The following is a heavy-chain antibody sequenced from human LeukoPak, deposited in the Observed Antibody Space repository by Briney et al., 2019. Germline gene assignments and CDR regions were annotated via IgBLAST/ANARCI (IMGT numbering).Heavy chain of an antibody. Sequence: SETLSLTCTVSGGSISSYYWSWIRQPPGKGLEWIGYIYYSGSTNYNPSLKSRVTISVDTSKNQFSLKLSSVTAADTAVYYCARTGPRQLIDYWGQGTLVTVSS. CDR3: ARTGPRQLIDY. D-gene: IGHD6-19*01. J-gene: IGHJ4*02. CDR2: IYYSGST. V-gene: IGHV4-59*01. CDR1: GGSISSYY.